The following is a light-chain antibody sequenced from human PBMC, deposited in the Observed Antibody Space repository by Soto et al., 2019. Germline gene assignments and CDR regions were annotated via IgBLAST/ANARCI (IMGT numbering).Light chain of an antibody. V-gene: IGLV1-47*01. CDR1: SSNIGTNY. CDR3: ATWDANLSGL. J-gene: IGLJ3*02. Sequence: QAVVTQPPSASGTPGQRLTISCSGSSSNIGTNYVYWYQHLPGAAPKLLIYRNNQRPSGVPDRFSGSKSGTSASLAISGLRSEDEADYYCATWDANLSGLFGGGTQLTVL. CDR2: RNN.